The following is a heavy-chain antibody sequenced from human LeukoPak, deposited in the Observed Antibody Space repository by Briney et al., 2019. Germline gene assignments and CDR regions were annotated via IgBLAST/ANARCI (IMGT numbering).Heavy chain of an antibody. J-gene: IGHJ5*02. CDR1: GYSISSGYY. D-gene: IGHD1-26*01. CDR3: ARVDGGSYYDNWFDP. CDR2: IYHSGST. V-gene: IGHV4-38-2*02. Sequence: SETLSLTCTVSGYSISSGYYWGWIRQPPGKGLEWIGSIYHSGSTYYNPSLKSRVTISVDTSKNQFSLKLSSVTAADTAVYYCARVDGGSYYDNWFDPWGQGTLVTVSS.